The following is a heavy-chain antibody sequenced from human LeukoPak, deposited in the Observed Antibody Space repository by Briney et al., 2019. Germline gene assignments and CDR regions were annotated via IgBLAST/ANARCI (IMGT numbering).Heavy chain of an antibody. D-gene: IGHD6-6*01. Sequence: LVKVSCKASGYTFTDYYMHWVRQAPGQGLEWMGWINPNSGSTNFAQKFQGRVAMTRDTSISTAYMELGSLRSDDTAVYYCARARWQLVPYFDSWGQGTLVTVSS. CDR3: ARARWQLVPYFDS. CDR2: INPNSGST. V-gene: IGHV1-2*02. J-gene: IGHJ4*02. CDR1: GYTFTDYY.